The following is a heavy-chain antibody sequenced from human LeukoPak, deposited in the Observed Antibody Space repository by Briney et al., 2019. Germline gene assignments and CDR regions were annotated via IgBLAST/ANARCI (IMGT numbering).Heavy chain of an antibody. Sequence: GASVKVSCKASGYTFTSYDINWVRQATGQGLEWMGWMNPNSGNTGYAQKFQGRVTMTRNTSISTAYMELSSLRSEDTAVYYCARKSSYYDFWSGPNDAFDIWGQGTMVTVSS. V-gene: IGHV1-8*01. CDR3: ARKSSYYDFWSGPNDAFDI. D-gene: IGHD3-3*01. J-gene: IGHJ3*02. CDR2: MNPNSGNT. CDR1: GYTFTSYD.